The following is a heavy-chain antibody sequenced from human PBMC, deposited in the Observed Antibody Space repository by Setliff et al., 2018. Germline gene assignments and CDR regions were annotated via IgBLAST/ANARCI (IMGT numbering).Heavy chain of an antibody. Sequence: GGSLRLSCAASGFTFSTYEMNWVRQAPGKGLEWVSYISSSSSTIYHADSVKGRFTISRDNAKNSLYLQMNSLKAEDTAVYYCARARGSSWLFYYMDVWGKGTTVTVSS. CDR1: GFTFSTYE. J-gene: IGHJ6*03. D-gene: IGHD6-13*01. V-gene: IGHV3-48*01. CDR2: ISSSSSTI. CDR3: ARARGSSWLFYYMDV.